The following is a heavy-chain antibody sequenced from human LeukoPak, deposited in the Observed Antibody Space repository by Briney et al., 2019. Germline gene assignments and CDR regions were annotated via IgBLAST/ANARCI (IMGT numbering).Heavy chain of an antibody. J-gene: IGHJ4*02. Sequence: ASVKVSCKASGYTFTSYDINWVRQATGQGLEWMGWMNPNSGNTGYAQKFQGRVTMTRNTSISTAYMELSSLRSEDTAVYYCARGSYSSSWYGRRPYPFGYWGQGTLVTVSS. CDR1: GYTFTSYD. CDR2: MNPNSGNT. V-gene: IGHV1-8*01. CDR3: ARGSYSSSWYGRRPYPFGY. D-gene: IGHD6-13*01.